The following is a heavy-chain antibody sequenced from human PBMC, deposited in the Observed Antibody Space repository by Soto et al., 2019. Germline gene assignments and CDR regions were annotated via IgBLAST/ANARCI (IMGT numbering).Heavy chain of an antibody. J-gene: IGHJ5*02. CDR3: AKSSRQYASAIQAFFDP. Sequence: SVKVSCKASGGTFSSYAISWVRQAPGQGLEWMGGIIPIFGTANYAQKFQGRVTITADESTSTAYMELSSLRSEDTAVYYCAKSSRQYASAIQAFFDPWGLGTLVTVS. V-gene: IGHV1-69*13. CDR2: IIPIFGTA. CDR1: GGTFSSYA. D-gene: IGHD2-2*01.